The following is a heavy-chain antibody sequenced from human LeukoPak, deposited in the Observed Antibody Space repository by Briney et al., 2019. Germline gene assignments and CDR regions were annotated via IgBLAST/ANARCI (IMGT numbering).Heavy chain of an antibody. CDR3: ARTSSYYYDSSGQEDAFDI. Sequence: PSETLSLTCTVSGGSISSYYWSWIPQPPGKGLEWIGYIYYSGSTNYNPSLRSRVTISVDTSKNQFSLKLSSVTAADTAVYYCARTSSYYYDSSGQEDAFDIWGQGTMVTVSS. V-gene: IGHV4-59*08. CDR2: IYYSGST. J-gene: IGHJ3*02. D-gene: IGHD3-22*01. CDR1: GGSISSYY.